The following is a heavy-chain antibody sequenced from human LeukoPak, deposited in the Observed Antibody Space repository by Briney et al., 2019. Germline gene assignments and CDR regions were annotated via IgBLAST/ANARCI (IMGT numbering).Heavy chain of an antibody. D-gene: IGHD5-12*01. CDR2: INPNSGGT. Sequence: ASVKVSCKASGYTFTGYYMHWVRQAPGQGLEWMGWINPNSGGTNYAQKFQGRVTMTRDTSISTAYMELSRLRSDDTAVYYCARAAVGSSDIVAMSYYFDYWGQGTLVTVSS. V-gene: IGHV1-2*02. CDR1: GYTFTGYY. J-gene: IGHJ4*02. CDR3: ARAAVGSSDIVAMSYYFDY.